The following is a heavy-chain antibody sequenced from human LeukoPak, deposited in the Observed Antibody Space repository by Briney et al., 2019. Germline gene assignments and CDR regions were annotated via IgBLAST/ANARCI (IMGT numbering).Heavy chain of an antibody. J-gene: IGHJ4*02. D-gene: IGHD3-16*01. Sequence: SETLSLTCTVSGYSISSGYHWGWIRQPPGKGLEWIGSIYHSGSTYYNPSLKSRVTISVDTSKNQFSLKLFSVTAADTAVYYCAKEGEGSISHWGQGTLVTISS. CDR1: GYSISSGYH. CDR2: IYHSGST. CDR3: AKEGEGSISH. V-gene: IGHV4-38-2*02.